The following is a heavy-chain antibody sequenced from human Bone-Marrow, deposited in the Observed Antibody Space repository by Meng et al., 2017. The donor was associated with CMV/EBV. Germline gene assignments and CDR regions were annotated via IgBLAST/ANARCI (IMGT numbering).Heavy chain of an antibody. D-gene: IGHD1-26*01. Sequence: ASVKVSCKASGYTFTSYDINWVRQATGQGLEWMGWMNPNSGNTGYAQKFQGRVTMTRNTSTSTAYMELSSLRSDDSAVYYCARGPIVGTTTDYYYYGMDVWGQGTTVTVSS. J-gene: IGHJ6*02. V-gene: IGHV1-8*01. CDR1: GYTFTSYD. CDR2: MNPNSGNT. CDR3: ARGPIVGTTTDYYYYGMDV.